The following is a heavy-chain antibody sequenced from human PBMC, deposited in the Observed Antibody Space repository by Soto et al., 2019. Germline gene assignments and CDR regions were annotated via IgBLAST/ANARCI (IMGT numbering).Heavy chain of an antibody. CDR3: ARLNYDILTGYYEAPYYFDY. V-gene: IGHV4-39*01. Sequence: PSETLSLTCTVSGGSISSSSYYWGWIRQPPGKGLEWIGSIYYSGSTYYNPSLKSRVTISVDTSKNQFSLKLSSVTAADTAVYYCARLNYDILTGYYEAPYYFDYWGQGTLVTVSS. J-gene: IGHJ4*02. CDR1: GGSISSSSYY. D-gene: IGHD3-9*01. CDR2: IYYSGST.